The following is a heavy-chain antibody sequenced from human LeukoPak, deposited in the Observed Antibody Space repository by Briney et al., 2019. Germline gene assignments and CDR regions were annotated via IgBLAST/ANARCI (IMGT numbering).Heavy chain of an antibody. CDR1: GYTFTRFD. D-gene: IGHD3-10*01. CDR2: MNPNIGNT. CDR3: ARGYYYGSGRYYMDV. J-gene: IGHJ6*03. V-gene: IGHV1-8*03. Sequence: ASVKVSCKASGYTFTRFDIIWLRQATGQGLEWMGWMNPNIGNTGYAQKFQDRVSITRDTSTSTAYMELSSLKSEDTAVYYCARGYYYGSGRYYMDVWGKGTTVTVSS.